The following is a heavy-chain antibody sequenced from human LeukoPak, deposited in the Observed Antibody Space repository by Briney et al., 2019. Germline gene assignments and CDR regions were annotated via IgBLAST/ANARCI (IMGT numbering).Heavy chain of an antibody. CDR3: AREVRGGYSYGYYYYYYMDV. D-gene: IGHD5-18*01. V-gene: IGHV4-38-2*02. CDR2: IYHSGST. J-gene: IGHJ6*03. Sequence: SETLSLTCTVSGYSISSGYYWGWIRQPPGKGLEWIGSIYHSGSTYYNPSLKSRVTISVDTSKNQFSLKLSSVTAADTAVYYCAREVRGGYSYGYYYYYYMDVWSKGTTVTVSS. CDR1: GYSISSGYY.